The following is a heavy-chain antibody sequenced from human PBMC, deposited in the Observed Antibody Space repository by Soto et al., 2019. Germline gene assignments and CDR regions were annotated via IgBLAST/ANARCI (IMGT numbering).Heavy chain of an antibody. CDR1: GGFFSGYY. CDR2: INHSGST. CDR3: ARATMVRGVYDY. D-gene: IGHD3-10*01. J-gene: IGHJ4*02. Sequence: SETLSLTCAVYGGFFSGYYWSWIRQPPGKGLEWIGEINHSGSTNYNPSLKSRVTISVDTSKNQFSLKLSSVTAADTAVYYCARATMVRGVYDYWGQGTLVTVSS. V-gene: IGHV4-34*01.